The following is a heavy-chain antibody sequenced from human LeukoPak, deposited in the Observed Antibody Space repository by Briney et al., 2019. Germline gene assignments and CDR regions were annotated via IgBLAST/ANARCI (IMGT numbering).Heavy chain of an antibody. CDR1: GFTFSSYG. J-gene: IGHJ6*02. CDR2: ISYDGSNK. Sequence: GGPLRLSCAASGFTFSSYGMHWVRQAPGKGLERVAVISYDGSNKYYADSVKGRFTISRDNSKNTLYLQMNSLRAEDTAVYYCAKGPLVTEEYYYYYGMDVWGQGTTVTVSS. D-gene: IGHD4-11*01. V-gene: IGHV3-30*18. CDR3: AKGPLVTEEYYYYYGMDV.